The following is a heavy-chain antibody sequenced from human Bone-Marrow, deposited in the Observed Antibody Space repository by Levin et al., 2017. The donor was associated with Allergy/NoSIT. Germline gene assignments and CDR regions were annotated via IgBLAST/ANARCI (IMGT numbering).Heavy chain of an antibody. CDR1: GFTFSTYA. CDR2: ISYNGNSK. V-gene: IGHV3-30-3*01. D-gene: IGHD2-2*01. Sequence: TGGSLRLSCAASGFTFSTYAMHWVRQSPGKGLEWVAIISYNGNSKYYADSVSGRFTISRDNSENTLYLQMNSLRAEDTATYFCVRDRDVRIPAALYGPDFDSWGQGTLVNVSS. CDR3: VRDRDVRIPAALYGPDFDS. J-gene: IGHJ4*02.